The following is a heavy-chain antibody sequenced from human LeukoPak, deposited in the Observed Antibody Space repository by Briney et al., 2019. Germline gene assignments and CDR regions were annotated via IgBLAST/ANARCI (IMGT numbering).Heavy chain of an antibody. Sequence: GSLRLSCAASGFTFSSYSMNWVRQPPGKGLEWIGNIYYSGNTYYSPSLKSRLTISVDTSKNQFSLKLSSVTAADTAVYYCARISYYDSSLMFDYWGQGTLVTVSS. V-gene: IGHV4-59*12. CDR2: IYYSGNT. CDR1: GFTFSSYS. D-gene: IGHD3-22*01. J-gene: IGHJ4*02. CDR3: ARISYYDSSLMFDY.